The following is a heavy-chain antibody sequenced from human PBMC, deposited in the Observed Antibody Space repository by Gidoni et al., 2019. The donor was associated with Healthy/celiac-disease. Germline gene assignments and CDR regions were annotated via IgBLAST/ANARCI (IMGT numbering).Heavy chain of an antibody. CDR1: GGSIRSSRW. D-gene: IGHD3-10*01. V-gene: IGHV4-4*02. Sequence: QVQLQESGPGLVTPSGTLSLSCAASGGSIRSSRWWSWVRQTPGKGLEWIGEIYHSGITNYNPSLKSRVTLSVHKSKNQFSLKLSSVTAADTAVYYCASRYYGSGSYEDNWFDPWGQGALVTVSS. CDR2: IYHSGIT. J-gene: IGHJ5*02. CDR3: ASRYYGSGSYEDNWFDP.